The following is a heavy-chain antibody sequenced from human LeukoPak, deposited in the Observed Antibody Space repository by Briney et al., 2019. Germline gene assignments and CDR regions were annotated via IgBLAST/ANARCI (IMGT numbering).Heavy chain of an antibody. Sequence: SETLSLTCTVSGGSISNNYWSWFRQPPGKGLEWIGYIYYSGSTNYNPSLKSRVTISVDTSKSQFSLKLSSVTAADTAVYYCARENNYYDSSHDYWGQGTLVTVSS. CDR3: ARENNYYDSSHDY. D-gene: IGHD3-22*01. J-gene: IGHJ4*02. CDR2: IYYSGST. CDR1: GGSISNNY. V-gene: IGHV4-59*01.